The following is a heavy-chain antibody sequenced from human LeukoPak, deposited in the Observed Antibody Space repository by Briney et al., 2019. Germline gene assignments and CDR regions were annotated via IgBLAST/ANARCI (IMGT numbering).Heavy chain of an antibody. CDR1: GGSISSYY. V-gene: IGHV4-4*07. Sequence: SETLSLTCTVSGGSISSYYWSWIRQPAGKRLEWIGRISSSGSTNYNPSLKSRVTMSVDSSKNQFSLILISVTAADTAVYYCARDLDWNYADYWGQGTLVTVSS. CDR3: ARDLDWNYADY. J-gene: IGHJ4*02. CDR2: ISSSGST. D-gene: IGHD1-7*01.